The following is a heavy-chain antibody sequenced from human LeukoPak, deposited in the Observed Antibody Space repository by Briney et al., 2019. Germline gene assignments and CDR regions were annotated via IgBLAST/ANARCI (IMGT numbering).Heavy chain of an antibody. Sequence: PSETLSLTCTVSGGSISSSSYYWGWIRQPPGKGLEWIGSIYYSGSTYYNPSLKSRVTISVDTSKNQFSLKLSSVTAADTAVYYCARDCSSTSWPIGALAWGQGTLVTVSS. CDR2: IYYSGST. J-gene: IGHJ4*02. V-gene: IGHV4-39*01. D-gene: IGHD2-2*01. CDR3: ARDCSSTSWPIGALA. CDR1: GGSISSSSYY.